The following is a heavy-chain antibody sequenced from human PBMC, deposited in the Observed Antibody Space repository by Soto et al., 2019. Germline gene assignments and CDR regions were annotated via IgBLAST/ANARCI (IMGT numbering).Heavy chain of an antibody. CDR1: GGSVSSRFDY. Sequence: PSETLSLTCTVSGGSVSSRFDYWSWIRQPPGKGLEWIGYMYYSGSTNYNPSLKSRVSISVDTSKNQVSLKLSSVTAADSALYYCARGVDYGGNSHYFDYWGQGSLVTVSS. CDR3: ARGVDYGGNSHYFDY. CDR2: MYYSGST. J-gene: IGHJ4*02. V-gene: IGHV4-61*01. D-gene: IGHD4-17*01.